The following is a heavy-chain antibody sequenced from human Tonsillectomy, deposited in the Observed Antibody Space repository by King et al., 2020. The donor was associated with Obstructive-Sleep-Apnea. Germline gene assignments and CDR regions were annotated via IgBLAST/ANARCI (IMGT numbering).Heavy chain of an antibody. CDR2: ISAYNGNT. D-gene: IGHD6-13*01. CDR3: SSSSWISPNYYYYGLDV. Sequence: QLVQSGAEVKKPGASMKVSCKASGFTFTTYGINWVRQAPGQGLEWMGWISAYNGNTNYAQKLQGRVTMTIDTSTTTADMELRSLRSDDTAVYYCSSSSWISPNYYYYGLDVWDQGTTVTVSS. V-gene: IGHV1-18*01. J-gene: IGHJ6*02. CDR1: GFTFTTYG.